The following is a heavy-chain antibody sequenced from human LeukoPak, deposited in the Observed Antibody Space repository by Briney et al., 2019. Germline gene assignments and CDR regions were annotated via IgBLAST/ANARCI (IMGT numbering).Heavy chain of an antibody. Sequence: QVQLQQWGAGLLKPSETLSLTCTVSGGSISSYYWSWIRQPPGKGQEWIGYIYYSGSTNYNPSLKSRVTISVDTSKNQFSLKLSSVTAADTAVYYCARHELKMATILDAFDIWGQGTMVTVSS. V-gene: IGHV4-59*08. D-gene: IGHD5-24*01. CDR2: IYYSGST. J-gene: IGHJ3*02. CDR3: ARHELKMATILDAFDI. CDR1: GGSISSYY.